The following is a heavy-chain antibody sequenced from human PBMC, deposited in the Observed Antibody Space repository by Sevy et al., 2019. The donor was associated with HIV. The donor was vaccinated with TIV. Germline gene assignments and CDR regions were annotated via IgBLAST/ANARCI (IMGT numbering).Heavy chain of an antibody. V-gene: IGHV3-23*01. CDR2: ISGSGGST. Sequence: GGSLRLSCAASGFTFSSYAMSWVRQAPGKGLGWVSAISGSGGSTYYADSVKGRFTISRDNSKNTLYLQMNSLRAEDTAVYYCAKGGYYYDSSGYSDYWGQGTLVTVSS. CDR1: GFTFSSYA. J-gene: IGHJ4*02. D-gene: IGHD3-22*01. CDR3: AKGGYYYDSSGYSDY.